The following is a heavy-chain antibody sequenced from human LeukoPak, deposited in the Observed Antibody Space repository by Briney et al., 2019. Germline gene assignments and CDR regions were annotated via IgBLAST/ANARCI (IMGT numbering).Heavy chain of an antibody. V-gene: IGHV3-48*03. J-gene: IGHJ4*02. CDR2: IGISGDII. Sequence: SGGSLRLSCVASGFTFSNYEMNWVRQAPGKELEWVSYIGISGDIIFYSDSVKGRFTISRDNARNSLYLEMNSLRAEDTAVYYCARDLRLRSSGYGNFDQWGQGTLVTVSS. CDR3: ARDLRLRSSGYGNFDQ. CDR1: GFTFSNYE. D-gene: IGHD5-12*01.